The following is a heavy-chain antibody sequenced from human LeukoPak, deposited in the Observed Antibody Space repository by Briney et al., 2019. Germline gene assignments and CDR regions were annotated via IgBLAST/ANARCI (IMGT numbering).Heavy chain of an antibody. CDR2: MSYDGSNE. Sequence: GRSLRLSCAASGFMFSKYGMHWVRQAPGKGLEWVAVMSYDGSNEYYGDSVKGRFTISRDNPKNTLYLQMNSLRAEDTAVYYCAKDIEAVAGNWFDPWGQGTLVTVSS. CDR3: AKDIEAVAGNWFDP. CDR1: GFMFSKYG. J-gene: IGHJ5*02. V-gene: IGHV3-30*18. D-gene: IGHD6-19*01.